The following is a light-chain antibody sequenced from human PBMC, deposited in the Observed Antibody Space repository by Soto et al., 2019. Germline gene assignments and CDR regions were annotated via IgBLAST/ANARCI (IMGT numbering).Light chain of an antibody. CDR1: QSVSSY. CDR3: QQRRDWPLT. J-gene: IGKJ4*01. Sequence: EIVLTQSPATLSLSPGERATLSCRASQSVSSYLAWYQQKTGQAPRLLISDASTRATGIPARFSGSGSGTDFTLTVSSLEPEDFAVYYCQQRRDWPLTFGGGTKVEI. V-gene: IGKV3-11*01. CDR2: DAS.